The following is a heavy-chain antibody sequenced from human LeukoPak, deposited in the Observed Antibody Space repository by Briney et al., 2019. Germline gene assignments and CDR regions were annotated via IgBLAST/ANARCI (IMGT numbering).Heavy chain of an antibody. V-gene: IGHV3-30*06. CDR2: ISYDGSNK. CDR3: ARDYSSSWYAMDV. J-gene: IGHJ6*04. CDR1: GFTFSNHA. Sequence: GGSLRLSCEASGFTFSNHAMHWVRQAPGKGLEWVAVISYDGSNKYYADSVKGRFTISRDNSKNTLYLQMNSLRAEDTAVYYCARDYSSSWYAMDVWGKGTTVTVSS. D-gene: IGHD6-13*01.